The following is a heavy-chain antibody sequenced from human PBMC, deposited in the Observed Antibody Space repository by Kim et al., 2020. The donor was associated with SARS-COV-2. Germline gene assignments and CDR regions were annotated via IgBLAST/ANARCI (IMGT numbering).Heavy chain of an antibody. Sequence: GGSLRLSCAASGFTFNNAWMSWVRQAPGKGLEWVGRITTKSDGGATEYAEHVKGRYTISRNDSKNTFYLQMNSLKTEDTAVYYCTTEASLSYSSPFELWGHGPLVTVSS. CDR3: TTEASLSYSSPFEL. CDR2: ITTKSDGGAT. CDR1: GFTFNNAW. V-gene: IGHV3-15*01. J-gene: IGHJ2*01. D-gene: IGHD5-18*01.